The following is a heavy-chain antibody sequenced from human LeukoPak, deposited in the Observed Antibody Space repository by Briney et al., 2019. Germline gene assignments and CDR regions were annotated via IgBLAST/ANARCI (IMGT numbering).Heavy chain of an antibody. V-gene: IGHV3-23*01. Sequence: GGSLRLSCAASGFTFSSYAMSWVRQAPGKGLEWVSAISSSGGSTYYADSVKGRFTLSRDNSKNTLSLQMNSLRAEDTAVYYCARVDSSDWNAYFYYLDVWGKGTTVTVSS. CDR2: ISSSGGST. CDR1: GFTFSSYA. J-gene: IGHJ6*03. D-gene: IGHD6-19*01. CDR3: ARVDSSDWNAYFYYLDV.